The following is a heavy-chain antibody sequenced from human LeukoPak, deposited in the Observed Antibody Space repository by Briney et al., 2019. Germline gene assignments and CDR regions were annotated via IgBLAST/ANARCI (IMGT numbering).Heavy chain of an antibody. CDR1: GFTFSSYV. CDR3: STSVYGGNSEGY. Sequence: GGSLRLSCSASGFTFSSYVMHWVRQAPGKGLEYVSTISNNGGTTNYADSVKGRFTISRDNSRNTLYLQMNSLRAEDTAVFYCSTSVYGGNSEGYWGQGTLVTVSS. CDR2: ISNNGGTT. J-gene: IGHJ4*02. V-gene: IGHV3-64*04. D-gene: IGHD4-23*01.